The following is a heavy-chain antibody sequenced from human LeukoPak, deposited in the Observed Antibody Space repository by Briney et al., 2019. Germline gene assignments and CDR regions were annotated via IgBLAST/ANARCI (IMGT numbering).Heavy chain of an antibody. CDR2: ISWNSGRI. V-gene: IGHV3-9*01. D-gene: IGHD7-27*01. J-gene: IGHJ6*02. CDR1: GFIFDDYA. CDR3: AKDATGADGMDV. Sequence: GRSLRLSCAASGFIFDDYAMHWVRQAPGKGLEWVSGISWNSGRIGYADSVKGRFTISRDNAKSSLYLQMNSLRAEDTALYYCAKDATGADGMDVWGQGTTVTVSS.